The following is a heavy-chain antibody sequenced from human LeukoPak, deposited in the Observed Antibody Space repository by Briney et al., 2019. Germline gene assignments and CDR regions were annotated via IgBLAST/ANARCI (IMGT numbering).Heavy chain of an antibody. CDR1: GFTFSSYA. D-gene: IGHD3-22*01. V-gene: IGHV3-30*04. Sequence: PGGSLRLSCAASGFTFSSYAMHWVRQAPGKGLEWVAVISYDGSNKYYADSVKGRFTISRDNSKNTLYLQMNSLRAEDTAVYYCARDTWDDTSGYYFDYWGQGTLVTVSS. J-gene: IGHJ4*02. CDR3: ARDTWDDTSGYYFDY. CDR2: ISYDGSNK.